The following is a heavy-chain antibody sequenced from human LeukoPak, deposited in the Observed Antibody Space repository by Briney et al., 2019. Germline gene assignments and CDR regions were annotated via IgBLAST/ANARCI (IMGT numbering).Heavy chain of an antibody. Sequence: GGSLRLSCAASGFTFSSDWMHWVRQAPGQGLVWVSRINPAGSSTNYADSVKGRFTISRDNAMNTLYLHLNSLRAEDTAVYYCARCVRGIYGTDLWGQGTLVTVSS. V-gene: IGHV3-74*01. CDR2: INPAGSST. J-gene: IGHJ5*02. D-gene: IGHD4-17*01. CDR3: ARCVRGIYGTDL. CDR1: GFTFSSDW.